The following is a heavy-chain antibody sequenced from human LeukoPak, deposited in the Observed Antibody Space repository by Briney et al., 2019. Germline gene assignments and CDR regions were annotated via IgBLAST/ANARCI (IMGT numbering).Heavy chain of an antibody. CDR1: GGSISSGSYY. Sequence: SQTLSLTCTVSGGSISSGSYYWSWIRQPAGKGLEWIGRIYTSGSTNYNPSLKSRVTISVDTSKNQFSLKLSSVTAADTAVYYCAREMGGWGSWRVFNYWGQGTLVTVSS. J-gene: IGHJ4*02. D-gene: IGHD3-10*01. CDR2: IYTSGST. CDR3: AREMGGWGSWRVFNY. V-gene: IGHV4-61*02.